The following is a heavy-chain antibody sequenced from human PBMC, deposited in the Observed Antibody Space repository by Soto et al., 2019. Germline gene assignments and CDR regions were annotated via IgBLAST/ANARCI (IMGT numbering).Heavy chain of an antibody. CDR2: MNPSTGNT. D-gene: IGHD6-19*01. CDR3: ARGRIIVAGGFDP. Sequence: QVQLVQSGAEVKKPGASVKVSCKASGYTFTSYDIIWVRQATGQGLEWMGWMNPSTGNTDSAEKFQGRLPMTRNTSIGTVYMELSSLSFEDTAVYYCARGRIIVAGGFDPWGQGTLVTVSS. J-gene: IGHJ5*02. V-gene: IGHV1-8*01. CDR1: GYTFTSYD.